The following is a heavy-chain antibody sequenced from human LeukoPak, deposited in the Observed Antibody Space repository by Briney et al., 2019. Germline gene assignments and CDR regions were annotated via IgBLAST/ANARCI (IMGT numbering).Heavy chain of an antibody. Sequence: SETLSLTCSVSNYFITTAYFWGWLRQPPGKGPEWIGSIFHDGTTYYNPSLKSRVTISLESSTNQFSLKLGSVTAADTAVYYCARNFGVAYYGDPRGSFDVWSRGTLVTVSS. V-gene: IGHV4-38-2*02. D-gene: IGHD4-17*01. CDR3: ARNFGVAYYGDPRGSFDV. J-gene: IGHJ3*01. CDR1: NYFITTAYF. CDR2: IFHDGTT.